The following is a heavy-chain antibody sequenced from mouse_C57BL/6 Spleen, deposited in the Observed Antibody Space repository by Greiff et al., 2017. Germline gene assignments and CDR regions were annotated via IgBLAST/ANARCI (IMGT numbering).Heavy chain of an antibody. CDR2: TSDGGSYT. CDR1: GFTFSSYA. CDR3: VDWGFAV. Sequence: EVKLVESGGGLVKPGGCLKLSCAASGFTFSSYAMSWVRQTPKKRLESVATTSDGGSYTYYPDNVTGRFTISRNNANNNPYVHMTHLKSEDTAMYCCVDWGFAVWGPGTLVTVSA. D-gene: IGHD4-1*01. J-gene: IGHJ3*01. V-gene: IGHV5-4*03.